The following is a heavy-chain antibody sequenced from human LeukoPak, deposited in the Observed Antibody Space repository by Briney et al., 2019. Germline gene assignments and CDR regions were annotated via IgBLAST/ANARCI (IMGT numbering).Heavy chain of an antibody. D-gene: IGHD4-11*01. J-gene: IGHJ3*02. CDR1: GGSISSYY. Sequence: SETLSLTXTVSGGSISSYYWSWIRQPAGKGLEWIVRIDTSGSTNYNPSLKSRVTMSVDTSKNQFSLKLSSVTAADTAVYYCARETTTNAFDIWGRGTMVTVSS. CDR2: IDTSGST. V-gene: IGHV4-4*07. CDR3: ARETTTNAFDI.